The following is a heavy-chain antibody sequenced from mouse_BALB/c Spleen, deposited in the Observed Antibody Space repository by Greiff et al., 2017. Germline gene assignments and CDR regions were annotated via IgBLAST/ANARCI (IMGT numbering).Heavy chain of an antibody. CDR1: GYTFTSYW. J-gene: IGHJ2*01. V-gene: IGHV1-69*02. CDR2: IYPSDSYT. CDR3: TRGGIVFDY. Sequence: VQLQQPGAELVRPGASVKLSCKASGYTFTSYWINWVKQRPGQGLEWIGNIYPSDSYTNYNQKFKDKATLTVDKSSSTAYMQLSSPTSEDSAVYYCTRGGIVFDYWGQGTTLTVSS.